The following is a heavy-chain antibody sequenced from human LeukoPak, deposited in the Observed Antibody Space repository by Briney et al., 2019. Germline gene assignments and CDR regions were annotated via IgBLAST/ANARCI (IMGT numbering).Heavy chain of an antibody. D-gene: IGHD6-19*01. V-gene: IGHV3-48*04. CDR2: ISSSSSTI. CDR1: GFTFSSYS. Sequence: GGSLRLSCAASGFTFSSYSMNWVRQAPGKGLEWVSYISSSSSTIYYADSVKGRFTISRDNAMNSLYLQMNSLRAEDTAVYYCARDLVAVAGAVDYWGQGTLVTVSS. CDR3: ARDLVAVAGAVDY. J-gene: IGHJ4*02.